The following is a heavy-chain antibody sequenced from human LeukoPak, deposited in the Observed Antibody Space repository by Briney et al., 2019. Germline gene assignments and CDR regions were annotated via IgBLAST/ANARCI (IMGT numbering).Heavy chain of an antibody. J-gene: IGHJ5*02. CDR1: GFTFRSYS. D-gene: IGHD3-22*01. CDR3: AREGLSGYYLNWFDP. V-gene: IGHV3-21*01. Sequence: GGSLRLSCAASGFTFRSYSMNWVRQAPGKGLKWVSSITSGSSYIYYADSVKGRFTISRDNAKNSLYLQMNSLRAEDTAVYYCAREGLSGYYLNWFDPWGQGTLVTISS. CDR2: ITSGSSYI.